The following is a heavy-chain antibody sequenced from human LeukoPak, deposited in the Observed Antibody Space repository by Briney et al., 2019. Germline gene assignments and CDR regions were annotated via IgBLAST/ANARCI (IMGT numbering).Heavy chain of an antibody. J-gene: IGHJ4*02. CDR3: ARDLGRDRYFDS. V-gene: IGHV3-48*04. CDR1: GFTFSPYP. Sequence: GGSLRLSCAASGFTFSPYPMNWVRQALGKGLEWVSYISGGSDTIHYADSVKGRFTISRDNAKNSLYLQMNSLRAEDTAVYYCARDLGRDRYFDSWGQGTLVTVSS. CDR2: ISGGSDTI. D-gene: IGHD5-24*01.